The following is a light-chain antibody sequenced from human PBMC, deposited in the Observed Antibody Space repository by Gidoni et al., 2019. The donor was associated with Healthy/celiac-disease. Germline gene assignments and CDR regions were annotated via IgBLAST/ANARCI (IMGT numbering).Light chain of an antibody. V-gene: IGKV1-5*03. CDR2: KAS. CDR3: QQYNSYTWT. CDR1: QSSSSW. Sequence: DIQMTQSPSTLSASVGDRVTITCRASQSSSSWLAWYQQKPGKAPKHLIYKASSLESGVPLRYSGSGSGTEFALTISSLQPDDFATYYCQQYNSYTWTCGQXTKVEIK. J-gene: IGKJ1*01.